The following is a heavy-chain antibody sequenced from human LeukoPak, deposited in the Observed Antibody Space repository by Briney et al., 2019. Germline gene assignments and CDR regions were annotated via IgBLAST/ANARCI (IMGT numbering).Heavy chain of an antibody. V-gene: IGHV1-24*01. CDR3: AKDPQLWSIRQDHYFDY. CDR1: GYTLTELS. D-gene: IGHD5-18*01. Sequence: ASVKVSCKVSGYTLTELSMHWVRQAPGKGLEWMGGFDPEDGETIYAQKFQGRVTMTEDTSTDTAYMELSSLRSEDTAVYYCAKDPQLWSIRQDHYFDYWGQGTLVTVSS. CDR2: FDPEDGET. J-gene: IGHJ4*02.